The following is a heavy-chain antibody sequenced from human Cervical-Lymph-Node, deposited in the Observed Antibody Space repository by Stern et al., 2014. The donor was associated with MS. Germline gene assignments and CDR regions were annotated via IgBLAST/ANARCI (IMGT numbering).Heavy chain of an antibody. D-gene: IGHD6-19*01. V-gene: IGHV3-73*01. J-gene: IGHJ4*02. Sequence: EVQLVESGGGLVQPGGSLKLSCATFGFPFSDSAVHWVRQASGRGLEWVGRIRSKTNNYATLYAASMKGRFSISRDDSKNTSYLQMNGLKAEDTSVYYCLIPRIAAVGGSIGFDYWGQGTLVTVSS. CDR2: IRSKTNNYAT. CDR3: LIPRIAAVGGSIGFDY. CDR1: GFPFSDSA.